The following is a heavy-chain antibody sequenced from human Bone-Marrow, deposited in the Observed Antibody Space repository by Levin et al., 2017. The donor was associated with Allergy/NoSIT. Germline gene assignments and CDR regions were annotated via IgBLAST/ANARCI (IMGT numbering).Heavy chain of an antibody. D-gene: IGHD6-19*01. CDR2: ISSGSSYT. CDR1: GFTFNDYY. V-gene: IGHV3-11*06. CDR3: ASGWYKGDALDI. Sequence: GESLKISCAASGFTFNDYYMSWIRQAPGKGLEWVSYISSGSSYTNYADSVKGRFTISRDNAKNSLYLQMNSLRAEDTAVYYCASGWYKGDALDIWGQGTMVTVSS. J-gene: IGHJ3*02.